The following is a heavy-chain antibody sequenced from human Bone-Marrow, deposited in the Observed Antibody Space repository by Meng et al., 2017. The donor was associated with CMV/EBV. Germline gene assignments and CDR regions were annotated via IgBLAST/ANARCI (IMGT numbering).Heavy chain of an antibody. J-gene: IGHJ3*02. V-gene: IGHV3-30-3*01. Sequence: GESLKISCAASGFTFSSYAMHWVRQAPGKGLEWVAVISSDGSNEYYADSVKGRFTISRDNSKNTLYLQMNSLRAEDTAVYYCARQDYGDYDYLCDAFDIWGQGTRVTVSS. CDR2: ISSDGSNE. D-gene: IGHD4-17*01. CDR3: ARQDYGDYDYLCDAFDI. CDR1: GFTFSSYA.